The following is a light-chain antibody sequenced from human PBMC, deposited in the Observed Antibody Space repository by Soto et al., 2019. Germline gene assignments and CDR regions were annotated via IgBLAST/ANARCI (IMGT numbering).Light chain of an antibody. Sequence: EIVLTQSPGTLSLSPGERATLSCRASQSVSSNFLAWYQQKPGQAPRLLIYGASSRATGIPDRFSGSGSGTDFSLTISRLEPEVFAVYYCQQYGSSPQTFGQGTKVDIK. CDR3: QQYGSSPQT. CDR2: GAS. J-gene: IGKJ1*01. CDR1: QSVSSNF. V-gene: IGKV3-20*01.